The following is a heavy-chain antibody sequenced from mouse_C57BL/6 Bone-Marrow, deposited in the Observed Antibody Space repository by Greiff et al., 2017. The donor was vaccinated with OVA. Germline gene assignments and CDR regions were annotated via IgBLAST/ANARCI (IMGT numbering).Heavy chain of an antibody. CDR1: GYSITSGYY. Sequence: EVQLVESGPGLVKPSQSLSLTCSVTGYSITSGYYWNWIRQFPGNKLEWMGYISYDGSNNYNPSLKNRISITRDTSKNQFFLKLNSVTTEDTATYYCARSHYYGSSGYFDYWGQGTTLTVSS. D-gene: IGHD1-1*01. J-gene: IGHJ2*01. V-gene: IGHV3-6*01. CDR2: ISYDGSN. CDR3: ARSHYYGSSGYFDY.